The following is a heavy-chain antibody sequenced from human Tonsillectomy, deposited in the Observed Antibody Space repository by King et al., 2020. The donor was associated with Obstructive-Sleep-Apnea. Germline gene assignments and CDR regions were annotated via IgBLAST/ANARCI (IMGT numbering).Heavy chain of an antibody. CDR3: AREGSGSRPFDY. Sequence: QLQESGPGLVKPSETLSLMCTVSGGSISSYFWTWIRQPAGKGLEWIGRIYTSGSTYYNPSLNSRVTMSVDMSKNQFSLKLSSVTAADTAVYYCAREGSGSRPFDYWGQGTLVTVSS. CDR2: IYTSGST. CDR1: GGSISSYF. D-gene: IGHD3-10*01. J-gene: IGHJ4*02. V-gene: IGHV4-4*07.